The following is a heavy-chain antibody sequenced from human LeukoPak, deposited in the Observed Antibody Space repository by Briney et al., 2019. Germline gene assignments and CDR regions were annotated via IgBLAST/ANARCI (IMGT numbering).Heavy chain of an antibody. D-gene: IGHD3-10*01. J-gene: IGHJ4*02. CDR1: GYTFTSYY. V-gene: IGHV1-46*01. Sequence: ASVKVSCKASGYTFTSYYMHWVRQAPGQGLEWMGIVNPSGGSTRYAQKFQGRVTMTRDMSTSTVYMELSSLRSEDTAVYYCARATTLWFGAPGYYFDYWGQGTLVTVSS. CDR3: ARATTLWFGAPGYYFDY. CDR2: VNPSGGST.